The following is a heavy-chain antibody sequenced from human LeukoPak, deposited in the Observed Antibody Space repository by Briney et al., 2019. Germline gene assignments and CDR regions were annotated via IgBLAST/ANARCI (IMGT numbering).Heavy chain of an antibody. CDR2: IKQDGSEK. CDR1: GLTFSSYW. D-gene: IGHD6-13*01. CDR3: ARASSRAF. V-gene: IGHV3-7*01. J-gene: IGHJ4*02. Sequence: GGSLRLSCAASGLTFSSYWMSWVRQTPGKGLEWVANIKQDGSEKYYVDSVKGRFTISRDNAKNSLYLQMNSLRAEDTAVYYCARASSRAFWGQGTLVTVSS.